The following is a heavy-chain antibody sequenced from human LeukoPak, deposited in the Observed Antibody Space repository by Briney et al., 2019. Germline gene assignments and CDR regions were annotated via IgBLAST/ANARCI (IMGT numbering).Heavy chain of an antibody. CDR1: GGTFSSYA. V-gene: IGHV1-69*06. CDR3: ARAIRTIFGVVISPYYYMDV. Sequence: ASVKVSCKASGGTFSSYAIGWVRQAPGQGLEWMGGIIPIFGAANYAQKFQGRVTITADKSTSTAYMELSSLRSEDTAVYYCARAIRTIFGVVISPYYYMDVWGKGTTVTVSS. J-gene: IGHJ6*03. D-gene: IGHD3-3*01. CDR2: IIPIFGAA.